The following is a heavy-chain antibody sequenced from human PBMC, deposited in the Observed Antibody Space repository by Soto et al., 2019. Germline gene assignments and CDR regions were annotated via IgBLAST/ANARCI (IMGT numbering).Heavy chain of an antibody. J-gene: IGHJ6*03. V-gene: IGHV1-69*08. D-gene: IGHD2-15*01. CDR2: IIPILGIA. CDR1: GGTFSSYT. CDR3: AREEGVGCSGGSCYYYYYYMDV. Sequence: QVQLVQSGAEVKKPGSSVKVSCKASGGTFSSYTISWVRQAPGQGLEWMGRIIPILGIANYAQKFQGRVTITADKSTSTADMELSSLRSEDTAVYYCAREEGVGCSGGSCYYYYYYMDVWGKGTTVTVSS.